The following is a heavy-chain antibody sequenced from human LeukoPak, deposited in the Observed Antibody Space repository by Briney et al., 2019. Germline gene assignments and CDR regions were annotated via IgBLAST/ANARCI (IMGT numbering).Heavy chain of an antibody. D-gene: IGHD2/OR15-2a*01. V-gene: IGHV3-66*01. CDR1: GFTVRTNY. CDR3: ARAPKNAHFDD. CDR2: LYAGGSA. Sequence: GGSLRLSCAASGFTVRTNYMSWVRQAPGKGLEWVSLLYAGGSAYYADSVKGRFTISRDNSKSTLYLQMNSLRAEDTAVYYCARAPKNAHFDDWGQGTLVTVAS. J-gene: IGHJ4*02.